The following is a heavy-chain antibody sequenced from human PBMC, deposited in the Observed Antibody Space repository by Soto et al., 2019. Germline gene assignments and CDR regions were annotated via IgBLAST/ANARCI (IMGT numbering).Heavy chain of an antibody. Sequence: QVQLQESGPGLVKPSETLSLTCTVSGGSIRSYYWSWIRQPPGKGLEWIGYIYYSGSTNYNPSLKCRVTISVDTSKKQFSLKLSSVTAADTAVYYCARCRDYYDSSGLYYYGMDVWGQGTTVTVSS. D-gene: IGHD3-22*01. CDR3: ARCRDYYDSSGLYYYGMDV. J-gene: IGHJ6*02. CDR1: GGSIRSYY. V-gene: IGHV4-59*01. CDR2: IYYSGST.